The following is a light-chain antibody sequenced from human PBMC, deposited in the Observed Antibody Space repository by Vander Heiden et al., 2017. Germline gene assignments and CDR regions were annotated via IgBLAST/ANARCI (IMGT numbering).Light chain of an antibody. V-gene: IGLV2-8*01. CDR3: SSYASSNEVV. Sequence: SALSHPPAASGSPGQPRTISRTATSSDAGGHDSVPWCLPHTGKAPKLMIYEVSKQPSGFPDRFSGSKSGNAASPTVSGLHAEDEADYYCSSYASSNEVVFGGGTKLTVL. CDR2: EVS. CDR1: SSDAGGHDS. J-gene: IGLJ3*02.